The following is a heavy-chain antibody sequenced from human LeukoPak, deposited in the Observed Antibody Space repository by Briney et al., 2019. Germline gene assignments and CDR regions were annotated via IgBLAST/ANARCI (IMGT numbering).Heavy chain of an antibody. CDR2: INHSGST. V-gene: IGHV4-34*01. CDR1: GGSFSGYY. D-gene: IGHD3-22*01. Sequence: SETLSLTCAVYGGSFSGYYWSWIRQPPGKGLEWIGDINHSGSTNYNPSLKSRVTISVDTSKNQFSLKLSSVTAADTAVYYCARAAGVSYYYDSSGYLDWGQGTLVTVSS. CDR3: ARAAGVSYYYDSSGYLD. J-gene: IGHJ4*02.